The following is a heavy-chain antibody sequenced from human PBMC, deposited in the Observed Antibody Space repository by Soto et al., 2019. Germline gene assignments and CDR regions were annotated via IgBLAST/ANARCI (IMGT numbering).Heavy chain of an antibody. CDR1: GDSVRNQY. CDR2: IYRSGST. V-gene: IGHV4-59*02. D-gene: IGHD3-10*01. CDR3: ARDGSGGPPEFRDYYSGMDV. Sequence: SETLSLTCTVSGDSVRNQYWSWIRRPPGRGLEWIGYIYRSGSTKYNPSLKSRLTISVDTSKNQFSLKLSSVTAADTAVYYCARDGSGGPPEFRDYYSGMDVWGQGTTVTVSS. J-gene: IGHJ6*02.